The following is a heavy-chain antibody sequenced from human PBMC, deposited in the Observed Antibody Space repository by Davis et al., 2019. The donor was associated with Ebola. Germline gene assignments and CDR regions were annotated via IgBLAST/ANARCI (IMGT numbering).Heavy chain of an antibody. V-gene: IGHV3-33*01. CDR3: ARGRGYSYGDGFDY. J-gene: IGHJ4*02. CDR1: GFTFSSYG. CDR2: IWYDGSNK. D-gene: IGHD5-18*01. Sequence: GESLKISCAASGFTFSSYGMHWVRQAPGKGLEWVAVIWYDGSNKYYADSVKGRFTISRDNSKNTLYLQMNSLRAEDTAVYYCARGRGYSYGDGFDYWGQGTLVTVSS.